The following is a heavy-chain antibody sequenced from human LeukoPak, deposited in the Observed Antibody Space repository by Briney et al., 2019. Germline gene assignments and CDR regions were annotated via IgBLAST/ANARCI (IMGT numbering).Heavy chain of an antibody. CDR2: IIPIFGTA. V-gene: IGHV1-69*05. D-gene: IGHD3-10*01. Sequence: SVKVSCKASGGTFSSYAISWVRQAPGQGLEWMGRIIPIFGTANYAQKFQGRVTITTDESTSTAYMELSSLRSEDTAVYYCARGVLWFGELYYFDYWGQGTLVTASS. CDR1: GGTFSSYA. CDR3: ARGVLWFGELYYFDY. J-gene: IGHJ4*02.